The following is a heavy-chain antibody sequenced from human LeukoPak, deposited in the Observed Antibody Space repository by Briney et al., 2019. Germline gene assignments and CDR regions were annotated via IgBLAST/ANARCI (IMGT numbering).Heavy chain of an antibody. CDR2: ISPSGGST. V-gene: IGHV1-46*01. CDR3: AKSLGYCSSTSCYGNDY. J-gene: IGHJ4*02. CDR1: GYTFTSNY. Sequence: ASVKVSCKAFGYTFTSNYMHWVRQAPGQGPEWMGVISPSGGSTTYAQKFQGRVTLTRDMSTSTDYLELSSLRSEDTAVYYCAKSLGYCSSTSCYGNDYWGQGTLVTVSS. D-gene: IGHD2-2*01.